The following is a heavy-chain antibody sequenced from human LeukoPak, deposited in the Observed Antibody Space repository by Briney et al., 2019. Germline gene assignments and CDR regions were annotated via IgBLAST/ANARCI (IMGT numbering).Heavy chain of an antibody. V-gene: IGHV4-30-4*01. J-gene: IGHJ4*02. D-gene: IGHD5-18*01. Sequence: PSETLSLTCTVSGGSISSGDYYWSWIRQPPGKGLEWIGCIYYSGSTYYNPSLKSRVTISVDTSKNQFSLKLSSVTAADTAVYYCARVVRGGYSYGIHDYWGQGTLVTVSS. CDR3: ARVVRGGYSYGIHDY. CDR2: IYYSGST. CDR1: GGSISSGDYY.